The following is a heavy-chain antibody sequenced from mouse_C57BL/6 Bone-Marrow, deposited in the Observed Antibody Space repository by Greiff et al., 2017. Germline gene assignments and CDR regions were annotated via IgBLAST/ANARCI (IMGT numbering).Heavy chain of an antibody. CDR3: VRSFIYYDYEFAY. D-gene: IGHD2-4*01. CDR1: GFSFNTYA. V-gene: IGHV10-1*01. CDR2: IRSKSNNYAT. Sequence: DAGGGLVQPKGSLKLSCAASGFSFNTYAMNWVRQAPGKGLEWVARIRSKSNNYATYYADSVKDRFTISRDDSESMLYLQMNNLKTEDTAMYYCVRSFIYYDYEFAYWGQGTLVTVSA. J-gene: IGHJ3*01.